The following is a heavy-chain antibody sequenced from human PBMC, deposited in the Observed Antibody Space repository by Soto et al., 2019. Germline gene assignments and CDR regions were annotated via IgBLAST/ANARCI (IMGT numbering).Heavy chain of an antibody. V-gene: IGHV1-24*01. CDR3: ETSAPEFYSSSWDDFDY. J-gene: IGHJ4*02. D-gene: IGHD6-13*01. Sequence: ASVKVSCKVSGYTLTELSMHWVRQAPGKGLEWMGGFDPEDGETIYAQKFQGRVTMTEDTSTDTAYMELSSLRSEDTAVYYSETSAPEFYSSSWDDFDYWGQGTLVTVSS. CDR1: GYTLTELS. CDR2: FDPEDGET.